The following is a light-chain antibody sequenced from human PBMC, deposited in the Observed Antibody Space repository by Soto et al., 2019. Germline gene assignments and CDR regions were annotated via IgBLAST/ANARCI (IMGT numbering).Light chain of an antibody. Sequence: QSALTQSASVSGSPGQSITISCTGTGSDIGGYNYVSWYQQHPDKAPKLMIFEVSNRPSGVSNRFSGSKSGNTASLTISGLLPEDEADYYCSSYTTSSTVAFGGGTKVTVL. J-gene: IGLJ2*01. CDR2: EVS. CDR1: GSDIGGYNY. V-gene: IGLV2-14*01. CDR3: SSYTTSSTVA.